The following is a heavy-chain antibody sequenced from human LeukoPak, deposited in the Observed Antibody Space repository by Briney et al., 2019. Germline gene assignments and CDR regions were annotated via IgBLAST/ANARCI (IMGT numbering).Heavy chain of an antibody. Sequence: PGGSLRLSCAASGFTFSSYNMNWVRQAPGKGREWVSYISSSSNPTYYADSVKGRFTISRDNAKNSLYLQMNSLRAEDTALYHCARGGDYGDYYFDYWGQGTLVTVSS. D-gene: IGHD4-17*01. V-gene: IGHV3-48*01. CDR1: GFTFSSYN. CDR2: ISSSSNPT. CDR3: ARGGDYGDYYFDY. J-gene: IGHJ4*02.